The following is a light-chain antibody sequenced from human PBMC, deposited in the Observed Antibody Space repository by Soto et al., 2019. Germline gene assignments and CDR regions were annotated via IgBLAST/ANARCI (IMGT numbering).Light chain of an antibody. Sequence: SVLTQPPSASGSPGQSVTISCTGASSDVSAYNSVSWYQQHPGKAPKLMIYEVSKRPSGVPDRFSGSKSGNTASLTVSGLQAEDEADYYCSSYAGSILYVFGTGTKVTVL. V-gene: IGLV2-8*01. CDR1: SSDVSAYNS. J-gene: IGLJ1*01. CDR2: EVS. CDR3: SSYAGSILYV.